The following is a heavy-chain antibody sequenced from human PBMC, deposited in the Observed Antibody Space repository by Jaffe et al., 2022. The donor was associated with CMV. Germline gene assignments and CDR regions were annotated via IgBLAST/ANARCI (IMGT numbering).Heavy chain of an antibody. CDR3: ARGIIQHYYDSSGYYVNPGWFDP. Sequence: EVQLVESGGGLVQPGGSLRLSCAASGFTFSSYWMSWVRQAPGKGLEWVANIKQDGSEKYYVDSVKGRFTISRDNAKNSLYLQMNSLRAEDTAVYYCARGIIQHYYDSSGYYVNPGWFDPWGQGTLVTVSS. CDR2: IKQDGSEK. D-gene: IGHD3-22*01. CDR1: GFTFSSYW. J-gene: IGHJ5*02. V-gene: IGHV3-7*04.